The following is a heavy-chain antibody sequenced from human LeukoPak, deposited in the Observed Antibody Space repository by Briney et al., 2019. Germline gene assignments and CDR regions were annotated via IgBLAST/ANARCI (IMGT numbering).Heavy chain of an antibody. D-gene: IGHD3-16*02. CDR3: ARVKPYFGGSYLSPNFTY. CDR1: GGSISSGGYY. CDR2: IYYSGST. V-gene: IGHV4-31*03. J-gene: IGHJ4*02. Sequence: TPSQTLSLTCTVSGGSISSGGYYWSWIRQHPGKGLEWIGYIYYSGSTYYNPSLKSRVTISVDTSKNQFSLKLSSVTAADTAVYYCARVKPYFGGSYLSPNFTYGAQGPLATVSS.